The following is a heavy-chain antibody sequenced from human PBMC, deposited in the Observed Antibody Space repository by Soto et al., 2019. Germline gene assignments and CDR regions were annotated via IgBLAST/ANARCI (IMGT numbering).Heavy chain of an antibody. CDR1: GFTFSSYE. V-gene: IGHV3-48*03. D-gene: IGHD5-18*01. J-gene: IGHJ4*02. Sequence: SGGSLRLSCAASGFTFSSYEMNWVRQAPGKGLEWVSYISSSGSTIYYADSVKGRFTISRDNAKNSLYLQMNSLRAEDTAVYYCARDGYSYGGDYWGQGTLVTVSS. CDR2: ISSSGSTI. CDR3: ARDGYSYGGDY.